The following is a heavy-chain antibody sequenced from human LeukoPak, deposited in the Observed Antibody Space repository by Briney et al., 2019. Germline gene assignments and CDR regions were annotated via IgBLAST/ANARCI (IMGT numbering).Heavy chain of an antibody. V-gene: IGHV3-73*01. D-gene: IGHD1-26*01. CDR3: TRDSGTYNCFDP. Sequence: WGSLTLSSAASGFTFCGSAIHRLRQCSGQGLEWVGKTNKKDKGYATASAYAASVKGRSTITRADSSLSTYMHKDSPISEYPTLYDCTRDSGTYNCFDPWGQGTLVTVSS. CDR2: TNKKDKGYATAS. J-gene: IGHJ5*02. CDR1: GFTFCGSA.